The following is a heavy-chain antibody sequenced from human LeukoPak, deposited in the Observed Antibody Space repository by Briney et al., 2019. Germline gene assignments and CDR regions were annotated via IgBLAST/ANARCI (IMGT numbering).Heavy chain of an antibody. CDR3: ARSMSGSGWAYYYYYGMDV. Sequence: GESLKISCKGSGYSFTSYWIGWVRQMPGKGLEWMGIIYPGDSDTRYSPAFQGQVTISADKSISTAYLQWSSLKASDTAMYYCARSMSGSGWAYYYYYGMDVWGQGTTVTVSS. CDR1: GYSFTSYW. V-gene: IGHV5-51*01. J-gene: IGHJ6*02. CDR2: IYPGDSDT. D-gene: IGHD6-19*01.